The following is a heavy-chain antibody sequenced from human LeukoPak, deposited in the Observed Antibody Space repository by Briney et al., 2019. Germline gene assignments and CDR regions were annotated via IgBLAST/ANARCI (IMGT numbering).Heavy chain of an antibody. V-gene: IGHV1-2*02. CDR2: INPNSGGT. D-gene: IGHD3-3*01. J-gene: IGHJ5*02. CDR3: ARYYDFWSGYSGAGRFDP. Sequence: GASVKVSCKASGYTFTGYYTHWVRQAPGQGLEWMGWINPNSGGTNYAQKFQGRVTMTRDTSISTAYMELSRLRSDDTAVYYCARYYDFWSGYSGAGRFDPWGQGTLVTVSS. CDR1: GYTFTGYY.